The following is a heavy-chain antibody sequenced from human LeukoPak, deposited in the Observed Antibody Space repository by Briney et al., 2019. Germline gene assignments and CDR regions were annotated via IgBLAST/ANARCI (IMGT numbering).Heavy chain of an antibody. D-gene: IGHD1-26*01. CDR1: GYTFTSYG. V-gene: IGHV1-18*01. CDR3: ARVVGAPYYYYMDV. CDR2: ISAYNGNT. J-gene: IGHJ6*03. Sequence: ASVKVSCKASGYTFTSYGISWVRQAPGQGLEWMGWISAYNGNTNYAQKLQGRVTMTTDTSTSTAYMELRSLRSDDTAVYYCARVVGAPYYYYMDVWGKGTTVTVSS.